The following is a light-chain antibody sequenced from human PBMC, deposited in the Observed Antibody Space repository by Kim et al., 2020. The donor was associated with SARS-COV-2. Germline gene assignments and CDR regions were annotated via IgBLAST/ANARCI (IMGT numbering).Light chain of an antibody. CDR2: DAS. CDR1: RNIGHS. J-gene: IGKJ5*01. CDR3: QQFDSYPIT. Sequence: ASVGDRVTIPCRTSRNIGHSVSWYQQKAGQAPKLLIYDASRLERGLPSRFSGSGSGTDFTLTINSLLPEDFATYYCQQFDSYPITFGQGTRLEIK. V-gene: IGKV1-13*02.